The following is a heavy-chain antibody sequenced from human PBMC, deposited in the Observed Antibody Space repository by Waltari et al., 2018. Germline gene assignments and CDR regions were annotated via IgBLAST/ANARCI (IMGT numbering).Heavy chain of an antibody. CDR3: AKTQSVLAAAGAFDI. D-gene: IGHD6-13*01. Sequence: QVQLQESGPGLVKPSETLSLTCAVSGYSISSGYSWGWIRQPPGKGLEWVAVIWYDGSNKYYADSVKGRFTISRDNSKNTLYLQMNSLRAEDTAVYYCAKTQSVLAAAGAFDIWGQGTMVTVSS. CDR1: GYSISSGYS. V-gene: IGHV3-33*06. CDR2: IWYDGSNK. J-gene: IGHJ3*02.